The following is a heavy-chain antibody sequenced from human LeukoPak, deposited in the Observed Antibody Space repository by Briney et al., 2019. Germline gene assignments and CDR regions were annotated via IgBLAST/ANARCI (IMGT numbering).Heavy chain of an antibody. J-gene: IGHJ4*02. CDR2: INHSGST. V-gene: IGHV4-34*01. Sequence: SETLSLTCAVYGGSFSGYYWSWIRQPPGKGLEWIGEINHSGSTNYNPSLKSQVTISVDTSKNQFSLKLSSVTAADTAVYYCARGPARSSGSYYRRGFDYWGQGTLVTVSS. CDR3: ARGPARSSGSYYRRGFDY. CDR1: GGSFSGYY. D-gene: IGHD3-10*01.